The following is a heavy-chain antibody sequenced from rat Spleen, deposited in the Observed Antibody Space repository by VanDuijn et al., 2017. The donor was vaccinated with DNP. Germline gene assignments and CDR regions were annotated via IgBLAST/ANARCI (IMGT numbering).Heavy chain of an antibody. CDR2: INTDGGST. V-gene: IGHV5-58*01. Sequence: EVQLVESGGGLVQPGRSLKLSCAASGFTFSSYWMYWIRQAPGKGLEWVASINTDGGSTYYGDSVKGRFTISRDDAKSSLYLQMNSLTSEDTATYYCTTTNNWFAYWGQGTLVTVSS. CDR3: TTTNNWFAY. CDR1: GFTFSSYW. J-gene: IGHJ3*01.